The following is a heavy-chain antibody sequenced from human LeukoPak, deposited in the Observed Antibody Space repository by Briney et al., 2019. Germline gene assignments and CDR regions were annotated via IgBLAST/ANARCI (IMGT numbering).Heavy chain of an antibody. CDR1: GGSISSYY. J-gene: IGHJ5*02. CDR3: ARGLPWFDP. V-gene: IGHV4-59*01. CDR2: IYYSGST. Sequence: SETLSLTCTVSGGSISSYYWSWIRQPPGKGLEWIGYIYYSGSTNYNPSLKSRVTISVDTSKNQFSLKLSSVTAADTAVYYCARGLPWFDPWGQGTLVTVSS.